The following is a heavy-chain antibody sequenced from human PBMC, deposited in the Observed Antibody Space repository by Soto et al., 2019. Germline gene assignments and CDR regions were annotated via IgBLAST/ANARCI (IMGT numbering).Heavy chain of an antibody. CDR3: ARGARGIAAAGTPYYYYGMDV. Sequence: PSQTLSLTCAISGDSVSSNSAAWNWIRQSPSRGLEWLGRTYYRSKWYNDYAVSVKSRITINPDTSKNQFSLQLNSVTPEDTAVYYCARGARGIAAAGTPYYYYGMDVWGQGTTVTVSS. J-gene: IGHJ6*02. V-gene: IGHV6-1*01. CDR2: TYYRSKWYN. CDR1: GDSVSSNSAA. D-gene: IGHD6-13*01.